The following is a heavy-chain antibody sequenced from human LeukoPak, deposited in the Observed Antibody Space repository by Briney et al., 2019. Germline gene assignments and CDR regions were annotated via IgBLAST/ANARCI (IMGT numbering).Heavy chain of an antibody. D-gene: IGHD3-22*01. V-gene: IGHV3-23*01. Sequence: GGSLRLSCAASGFTFSSYAMSLVRQAPWKGLEWVSAISGSGGSTYYADSVKGRFTISRDNSKNTLYLQMNSLRAEDTAVYYCAKDPLPDSSGYLIWGQGTLVTVSS. CDR2: ISGSGGST. CDR3: AKDPLPDSSGYLI. CDR1: GFTFSSYA. J-gene: IGHJ4*02.